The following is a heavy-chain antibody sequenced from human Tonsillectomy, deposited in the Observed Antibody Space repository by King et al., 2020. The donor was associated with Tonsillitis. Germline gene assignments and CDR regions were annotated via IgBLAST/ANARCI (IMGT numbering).Heavy chain of an antibody. CDR1: GFTFRSNG. CDR3: SKGSWLGFDS. D-gene: IGHD6-19*01. CDR2: ISYGEGNE. Sequence: VQLVESGGGVVQPGGSLGLSCAASGFTFRSNGMHWVRQAPGKGLEWVAFISYGEGNEYYADSVKGRFTISRDNSKNTVSLQMNNLRTEDTAMFFCSKGSWLGFDSWGQGALVTVSS. V-gene: IGHV3-30*02. J-gene: IGHJ4*02.